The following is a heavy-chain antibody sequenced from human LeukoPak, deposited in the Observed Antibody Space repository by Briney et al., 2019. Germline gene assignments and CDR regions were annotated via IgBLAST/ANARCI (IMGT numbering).Heavy chain of an antibody. V-gene: IGHV3-30*02. J-gene: IGHJ4*02. D-gene: IGHD6-13*01. Sequence: PGGSLRLSCAASGFTFSSYGMHWVRQAPGKGLEWVAFIRYDGSNKYYADSVRGRFTISRDNSKNTLYLQMNSLRAEDTAVYYCAKVPPIYSSTWYGDYYFDYWGQGTLVTVSS. CDR1: GFTFSSYG. CDR3: AKVPPIYSSTWYGDYYFDY. CDR2: IRYDGSNK.